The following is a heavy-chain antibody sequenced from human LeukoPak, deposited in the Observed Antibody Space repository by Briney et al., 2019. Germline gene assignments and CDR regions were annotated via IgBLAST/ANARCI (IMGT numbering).Heavy chain of an antibody. CDR3: ARWDYYDSRTFDI. CDR2: ISVYNAKT. J-gene: IGHJ3*02. CDR1: GYTFTSHG. D-gene: IGHD3-22*01. Sequence: ASVKVSCKASGYTFTSHGISWVRQAPGQGLEWMGWISVYNAKTNYAQKLQGRVTMTTDTSTSTAYMELRSLRSDDTAVYYCARWDYYDSRTFDIWGQGTMVTVS. V-gene: IGHV1-18*01.